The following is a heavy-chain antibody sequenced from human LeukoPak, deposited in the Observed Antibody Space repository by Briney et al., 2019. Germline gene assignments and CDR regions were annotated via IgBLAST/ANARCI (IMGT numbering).Heavy chain of an antibody. CDR1: GGSFSGYY. V-gene: IGHV4-34*01. Sequence: PSETLSLTCAVYGGSFSGYYWSWIRQPPGKGLEWIGEINRSGSTIYNPSLKSRVTISVDTSKNQFSLKLSSVTAADTAVYYCARRRRAVAGYYFDYWGQGTLVTVSS. CDR3: ARRRRAVAGYYFDY. CDR2: INRSGST. D-gene: IGHD6-19*01. J-gene: IGHJ4*02.